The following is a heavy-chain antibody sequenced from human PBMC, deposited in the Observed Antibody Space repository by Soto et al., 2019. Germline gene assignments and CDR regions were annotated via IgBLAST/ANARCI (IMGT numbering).Heavy chain of an antibody. V-gene: IGHV4-39*07. CDR3: ARDKITGLFDY. Sequence: SETLSLTCSVSGGYISSSSYFWGWIRQPPGKGLEWIGYIYHSGSTYYNPSLKSRVTISVDTSKNQFSLKLTSVTVADTAVYYCARDKITGLFDYWGQGTLVTVSS. CDR1: GGYISSSSYF. D-gene: IGHD2-8*02. J-gene: IGHJ4*02. CDR2: IYHSGST.